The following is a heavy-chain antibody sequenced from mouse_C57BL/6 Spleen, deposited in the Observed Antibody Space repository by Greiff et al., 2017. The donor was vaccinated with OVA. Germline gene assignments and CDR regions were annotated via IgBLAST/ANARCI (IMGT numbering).Heavy chain of an antibody. CDR2: IDPSDSET. J-gene: IGHJ4*01. CDR1: GYTFTSYW. CDR3: ATYYSNYGAMDY. Sequence: QVQLKQSGAELVRPGSSVKLSCKASGYTFTSYWMHWVKQRPIQGLEWIGNIDPSDSETHYNQKFKDKATLTVDKSSSTAYMQLSSLTSEDSAVYYCATYYSNYGAMDYWGQGTSVTVSS. V-gene: IGHV1-52*01. D-gene: IGHD2-5*01.